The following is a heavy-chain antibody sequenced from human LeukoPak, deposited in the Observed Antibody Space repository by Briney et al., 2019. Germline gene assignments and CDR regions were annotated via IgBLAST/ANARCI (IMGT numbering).Heavy chain of an antibody. CDR1: GRPIYSYY. D-gene: IGHD3-22*01. V-gene: IGHV4-4*07. Sequence: SETLSLTCTVSGRPIYSYYWSWIRQTAGKGREWIGRLYPGVSTNYNPSLKSRVTMSVDTSKNQFALKLNAVTAADTAVYYCARLKFYDSTGYSPGHYMDVWGKGTTVTVSS. J-gene: IGHJ6*03. CDR2: LYPGVST. CDR3: ARLKFYDSTGYSPGHYMDV.